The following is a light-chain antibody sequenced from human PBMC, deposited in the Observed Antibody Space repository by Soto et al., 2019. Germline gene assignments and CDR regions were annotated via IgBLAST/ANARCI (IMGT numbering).Light chain of an antibody. J-gene: IGKJ5*01. Sequence: DIQMTQSPSFLSASVGDRVTISCRASQAINTYLNWYQQKPGKARKLLIYGTSDLQNGVPSRFSGGGSGTDFTLTISSLQPEDFATYYCQQNYSTLLITFGQGTRLEV. V-gene: IGKV1-39*01. CDR2: GTS. CDR3: QQNYSTLLIT. CDR1: QAINTY.